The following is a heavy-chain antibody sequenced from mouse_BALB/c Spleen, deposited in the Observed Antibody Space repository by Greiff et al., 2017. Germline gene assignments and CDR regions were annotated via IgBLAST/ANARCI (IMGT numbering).Heavy chain of an antibody. J-gene: IGHJ3*01. CDR3: ARGNYYDYLFAY. CDR2: ISYDGSN. D-gene: IGHD2-4*01. CDR1: GYSITSGYY. Sequence: VQLKQSGPGLVKPSQSLSLTCSVTGYSITSGYYWNWIRQFPGNKLEWMGYISYDGSNNYNPSLKNRISITRDTSKNQFFLKLNSVTTEDTATYYCARGNYYDYLFAYWGQGTLVTVSA. V-gene: IGHV3-6*02.